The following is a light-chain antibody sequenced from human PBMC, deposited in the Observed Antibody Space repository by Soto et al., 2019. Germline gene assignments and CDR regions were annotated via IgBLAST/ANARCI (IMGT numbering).Light chain of an antibody. CDR1: SSDVGSYNL. CDR3: CEYEGSSTPYVV. J-gene: IGLJ2*01. Sequence: QSALTQPASVSGSPGQSITISCTGTSSDVGSYNLVSWYQQHPGKAPKLMIYEGSKRPSGVSNRFSGSKSGNTASLTISGLQAEDEADYYCCEYEGSSTPYVVFGGGTKHTVL. CDR2: EGS. V-gene: IGLV2-23*01.